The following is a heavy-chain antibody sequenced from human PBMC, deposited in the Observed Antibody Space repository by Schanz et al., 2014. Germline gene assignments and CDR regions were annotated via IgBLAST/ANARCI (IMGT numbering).Heavy chain of an antibody. Sequence: QVQLVQSGDEVKKPGASVKVSCKASGYNITSNDVTWVRQAPGQGLEWMGRIIPILGIANYAQKFQGRVTITADKSTFTAYMDVSSLRSEDTAVYYCASSGAGYSSSWDFDYWGQGTLVTVSS. CDR3: ASSGAGYSSSWDFDY. CDR1: GYNITSND. J-gene: IGHJ4*02. CDR2: IIPILGIA. D-gene: IGHD6-13*01. V-gene: IGHV1-69*04.